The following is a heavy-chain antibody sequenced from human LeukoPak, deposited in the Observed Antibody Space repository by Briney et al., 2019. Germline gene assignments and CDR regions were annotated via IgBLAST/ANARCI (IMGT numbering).Heavy chain of an antibody. Sequence: GGSLRLSCAASGFTFSSYSMNWVRQAPGKGLEWVGFIRSKAYGGTTEYAASVKGRFTISRDDSKSIAYLQMNSLKTEDTAVYYCTRGRLRSYYYYYMDVWGKGTTVTIPS. D-gene: IGHD4-17*01. CDR1: GFTFSSYS. J-gene: IGHJ6*03. CDR3: TRGRLRSYYYYYMDV. V-gene: IGHV3-49*04. CDR2: IRSKAYGGTT.